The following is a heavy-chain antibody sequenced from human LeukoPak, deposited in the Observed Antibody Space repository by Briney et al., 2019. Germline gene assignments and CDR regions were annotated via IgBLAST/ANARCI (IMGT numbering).Heavy chain of an antibody. D-gene: IGHD2-2*01. J-gene: IGHJ5*02. CDR1: GGTFSSYT. CDR2: IIPIFGTA. CDR3: ARDGTYCSSTSCPWNWFDP. Sequence: SVKVSCKASGGTFSSYTNSWVRQAPGQGLEWMGGIIPIFGTANYAQKFQGRVTITADESTSTAYMELSSLRSEDTAVYYCARDGTYCSSTSCPWNWFDPWGQGTLVTASS. V-gene: IGHV1-69*01.